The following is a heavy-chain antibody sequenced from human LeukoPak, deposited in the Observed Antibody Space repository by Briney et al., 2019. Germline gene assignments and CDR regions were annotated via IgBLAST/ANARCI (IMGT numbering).Heavy chain of an antibody. CDR2: IWYDGSNK. CDR1: GFSFRSHA. CDR3: ARDGQQLAPYTMDV. D-gene: IGHD6-13*01. Sequence: GRSLRLSCAASGFSFRSHAMHWVRQAPGKGLEWVAQIWYDGSNKYYTDSVKGQFTISRDNSESTLYLQMNSLRAEDTAAYYCARDGQQLAPYTMDVWGQGTTVTVSS. J-gene: IGHJ6*02. V-gene: IGHV3-33*01.